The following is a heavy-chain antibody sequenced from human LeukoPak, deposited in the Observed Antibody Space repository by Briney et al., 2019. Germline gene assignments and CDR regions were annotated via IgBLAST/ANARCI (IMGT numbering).Heavy chain of an antibody. Sequence: GGSLRLSCAASGFILTGYTMTWVRQAPGKGLDWIPSISTSSTRYYADSVKGRFTVSRDNAKNSLSLQMNSLRDEDTAVYYCAGGLLRYSDYWGRGTLVTVSS. D-gene: IGHD3-9*01. J-gene: IGHJ4*02. V-gene: IGHV3-48*02. CDR3: AGGLLRYSDY. CDR2: ISTSSTR. CDR1: GFILTGYT.